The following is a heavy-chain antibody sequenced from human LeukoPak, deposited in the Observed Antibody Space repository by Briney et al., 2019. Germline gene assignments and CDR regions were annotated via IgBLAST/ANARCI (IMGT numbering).Heavy chain of an antibody. J-gene: IGHJ4*02. V-gene: IGHV3-21*01. CDR2: ISVRSNYI. CDR3: VRLRRNSDTSGFYYYYDF. Sequence: GGSLRLSCAASGFTFSSYWMSWVRHAPGKGLEWVSSISVRSNYIYYADSVRGRFSISRDDARDSLYLQMNSLRAEDTAVYFCVRLRRNSDTSGFYYYYDFWGQGTLVTVSS. CDR1: GFTFSSYW. D-gene: IGHD3-22*01.